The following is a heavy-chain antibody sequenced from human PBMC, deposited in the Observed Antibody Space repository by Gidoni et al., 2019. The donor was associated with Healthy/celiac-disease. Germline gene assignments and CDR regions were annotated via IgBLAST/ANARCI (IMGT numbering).Heavy chain of an antibody. CDR2: IRSSGSTI. V-gene: IGHV3-48*03. J-gene: IGHJ4*02. CDR1: GFTFSSSA. D-gene: IGHD4-17*01. CDR3: ARDGEPSPFDY. Sequence: EVQLLESGGGLVQPGGSLSLSCAASGFTFSSSAMNWVRQAPGKGLEWVSYIRSSGSTIYYADSVKGLFTIYRDNAKNSLYLQMNSLRAEDTAVYYCARDGEPSPFDYWGQGTLVTVSS.